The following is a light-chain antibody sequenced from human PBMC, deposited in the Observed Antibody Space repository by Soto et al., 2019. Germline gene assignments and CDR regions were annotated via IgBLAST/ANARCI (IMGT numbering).Light chain of an antibody. CDR2: DAS. J-gene: IGKJ4*01. V-gene: IGKV3-11*01. CDR1: QSISHY. Sequence: EIVLTQSPATLSLSPGERVTLSCRASQSISHYLAWYQQKPGQAPRLLIYDASNRATGIPARFSGSGSGADFPLTIGSLEPEGFAVYYCQQRNNWPLTFGGGTKVEIK. CDR3: QQRNNWPLT.